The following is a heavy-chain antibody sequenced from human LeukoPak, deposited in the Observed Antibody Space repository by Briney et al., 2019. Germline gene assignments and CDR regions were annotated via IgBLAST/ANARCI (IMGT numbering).Heavy chain of an antibody. D-gene: IGHD5-12*01. V-gene: IGHV3-23*01. CDR3: AKGSGYDIAGPFDH. CDR1: GFTFADYA. J-gene: IGHJ4*02. Sequence: GGSLRLSCAASGFTFADYALSWVRQAPGKGLEWVSSISGGAGATYFPDSVKGRFTVSRDNSKNTLSLQMNSLRAEDTAIYYCAKGSGYDIAGPFDHWGQGTLVTVSS. CDR2: ISGGAGAT.